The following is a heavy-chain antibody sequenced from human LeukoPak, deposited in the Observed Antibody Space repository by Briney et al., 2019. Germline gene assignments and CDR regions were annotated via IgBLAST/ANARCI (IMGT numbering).Heavy chain of an antibody. J-gene: IGHJ5*02. Sequence: ASVKVSCKASGYTFTSYYMHWVRQAPGQGLEWMGIINPSGGSTSYAQKFQGRVTMTRDMSTSTDYMELSSLRSEDTAVYYCARDNSMGDTAWWFDPWGQGTQVTVSS. CDR3: ARDNSMGDTAWWFDP. V-gene: IGHV1-46*01. CDR1: GYTFTSYY. CDR2: INPSGGST. D-gene: IGHD1-26*01.